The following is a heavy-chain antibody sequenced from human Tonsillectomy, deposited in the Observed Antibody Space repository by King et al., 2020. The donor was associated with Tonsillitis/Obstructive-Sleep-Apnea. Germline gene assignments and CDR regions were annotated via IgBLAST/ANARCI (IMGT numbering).Heavy chain of an antibody. J-gene: IGHJ3*02. CDR2: IYYSGST. CDR3: ARDMVLEAGGDAFDI. CDR1: GGSISSYY. V-gene: IGHV4-59*01. D-gene: IGHD2-8*01. Sequence: VQLQESGPGLVKPSETLSLTCTVSGGSISSYYWSWIRQPPGKGPEWIGYIYYSGSTNYNPSLKSRVTISVDTSKNQFSLKLSSVTAADTAVYYCARDMVLEAGGDAFDIWGQGTMVTVSS.